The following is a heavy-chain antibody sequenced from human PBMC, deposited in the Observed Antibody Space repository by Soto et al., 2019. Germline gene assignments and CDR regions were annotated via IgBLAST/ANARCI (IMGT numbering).Heavy chain of an antibody. CDR3: VGRGNQNWGDY. CDR1: GFTFNSYG. Sequence: GGSLRLSCAASGFTFNSYGMHWVRQAPGKGLEWVASIWYDGNNDYYADSVKGRFTISRDNSKNSLFLQMNSLRAEDTALYYCVGRGNQNWGDYWGQGTQVTVSS. J-gene: IGHJ4*02. D-gene: IGHD3-10*01. V-gene: IGHV3-33*01. CDR2: IWYDGNND.